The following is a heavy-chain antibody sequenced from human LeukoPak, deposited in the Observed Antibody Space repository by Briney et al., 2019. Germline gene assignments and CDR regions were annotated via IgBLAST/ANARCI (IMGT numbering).Heavy chain of an antibody. V-gene: IGHV3-21*06. CDR3: TRDPSDY. J-gene: IGHJ4*02. Sequence: AGGSLRLSCAASGFSFSTYSMNWVRQAPGKGLEWVSSIGSSPTYTFYADSVKGRFTISRDNAKNSLFLQMNSLTAEDTAVYHCTRDPSDYGGQGTLVTVSS. CDR2: IGSSPTYT. CDR1: GFSFSTYS.